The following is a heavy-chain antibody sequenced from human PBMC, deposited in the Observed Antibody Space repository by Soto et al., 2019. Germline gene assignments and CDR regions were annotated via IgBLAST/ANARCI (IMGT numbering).Heavy chain of an antibody. Sequence: ASVKVSCKASGGTFSSYAISWVRQAPGQGLEWMGGIIPIFGTANYAQKFQGRVTITADESTSTAYMELSSLRSEDTAVYYCARGLLRNCSGGSCFGNAFDIWGQGTMVTVSS. CDR2: IIPIFGTA. CDR3: ARGLLRNCSGGSCFGNAFDI. D-gene: IGHD2-15*01. CDR1: GGTFSSYA. J-gene: IGHJ3*02. V-gene: IGHV1-69*13.